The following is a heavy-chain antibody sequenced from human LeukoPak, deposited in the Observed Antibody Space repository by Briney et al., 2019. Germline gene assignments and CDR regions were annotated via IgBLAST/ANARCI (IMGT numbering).Heavy chain of an antibody. Sequence: ASVKVSCKASGYTFTSYYMHWVRQAPGQGLEWMGIINPSGGSTSYAQKLQGRVTMTRDTSTSTVYMELSSLRSEDTAVYYCARDNRSTGPVDYWGQGTLVTVSS. D-gene: IGHD4-17*01. CDR3: ARDNRSTGPVDY. CDR1: GYTFTSYY. J-gene: IGHJ4*02. V-gene: IGHV1-46*01. CDR2: INPSGGST.